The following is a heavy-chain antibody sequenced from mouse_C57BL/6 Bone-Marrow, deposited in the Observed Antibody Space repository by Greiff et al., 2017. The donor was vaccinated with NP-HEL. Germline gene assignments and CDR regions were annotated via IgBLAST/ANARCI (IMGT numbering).Heavy chain of an antibody. D-gene: IGHD2-1*01. Sequence: VQLQQSGTVLARPGASVKMSCKTSGYTFTSYWMHWVKQRPGQGLEWIGAIYPGNSDTSYNQKFKGKAKLTAVTSASTAYMELSSLTNEDSAVYDCTRDRLYYGNYGWYFEVWGTGTTVTVSS. CDR2: IYPGNSDT. J-gene: IGHJ1*03. CDR3: TRDRLYYGNYGWYFEV. CDR1: GYTFTSYW. V-gene: IGHV1-5*01.